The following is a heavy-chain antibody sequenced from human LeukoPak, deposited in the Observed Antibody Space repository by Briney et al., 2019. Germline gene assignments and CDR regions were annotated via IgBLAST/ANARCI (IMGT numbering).Heavy chain of an antibody. D-gene: IGHD6-19*01. CDR1: GYTFTGYY. V-gene: IGHV1-2*02. CDR3: AREREQWLASYMDV. CDR2: INPNSGGT. Sequence: ASVKVSCKASGYTFTGYYMHWVRQAPGQGLEWMGWINPNSGGTNCAQKFQGRVTMTRDTSISTAYMELSRLRSDDTAVYYCAREREQWLASYMDVWGKGTTVTVSS. J-gene: IGHJ6*03.